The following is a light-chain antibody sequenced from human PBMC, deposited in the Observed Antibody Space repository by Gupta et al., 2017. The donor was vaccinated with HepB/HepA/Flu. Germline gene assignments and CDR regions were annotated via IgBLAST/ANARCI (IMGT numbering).Light chain of an antibody. CDR3: GSKDSSPSAVV. J-gene: IGLJ2*01. Sequence: QSVLTQPPSVSAAPGQKVTSSCSGSSSNIGNNYVSWYQQLPGTAPKLLIYDNNKRPSGIPDRFSGTKYGTSATLSITGLQTGDEADYYYGSKDSSPSAVVFGGGTKLTVL. V-gene: IGLV1-51*01. CDR1: SSNIGNNY. CDR2: DNN.